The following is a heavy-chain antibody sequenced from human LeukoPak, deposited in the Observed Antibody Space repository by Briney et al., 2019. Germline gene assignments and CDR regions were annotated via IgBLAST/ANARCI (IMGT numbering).Heavy chain of an antibody. CDR2: IWYDGSNK. Sequence: GGSLRLSCAASGLTFSSYGMHWVRQAPGKGLEWVAVIWYDGSNKYYADSVKGRFTISRDNSKNTLYLQMNSLRAEDTAVYYCARDSGDARSTDYWGQGTLVTVSS. V-gene: IGHV3-33*01. D-gene: IGHD6-25*01. J-gene: IGHJ4*02. CDR1: GLTFSSYG. CDR3: ARDSGDARSTDY.